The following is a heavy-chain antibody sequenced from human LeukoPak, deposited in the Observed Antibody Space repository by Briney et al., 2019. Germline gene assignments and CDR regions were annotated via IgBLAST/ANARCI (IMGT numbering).Heavy chain of an antibody. Sequence: PGGSLRLSCAASGFTFRSYAIHWVRQAPGKGLEWVAVISYDGSNKYYADSVKGRFTISRDNSKNTLYLQMNSLRAEDTAVYYCAKSVLRFLEWPPDYWGQGTLVTVSS. V-gene: IGHV3-30*18. CDR3: AKSVLRFLEWPPDY. D-gene: IGHD3-3*01. J-gene: IGHJ4*02. CDR1: GFTFRSYA. CDR2: ISYDGSNK.